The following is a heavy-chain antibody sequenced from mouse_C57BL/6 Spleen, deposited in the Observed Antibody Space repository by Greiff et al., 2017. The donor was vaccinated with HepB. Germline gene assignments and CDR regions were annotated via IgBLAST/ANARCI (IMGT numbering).Heavy chain of an antibody. V-gene: IGHV5-17*01. CDR2: ISSGSSTI. D-gene: IGHD2-5*01. Sequence: DVKVEESGGGLVKPGGSLKLSCAASGFTFSDYGMHWVRQAPEKGLEWVAYISSGSSTIYYADTVKGRFTISRDNAKNTLFLQMTSLRSEDTAMYYCARSYYTKEGFAYWGQGTLVTVSA. CDR3: ARSYYTKEGFAY. CDR1: GFTFSDYG. J-gene: IGHJ3*01.